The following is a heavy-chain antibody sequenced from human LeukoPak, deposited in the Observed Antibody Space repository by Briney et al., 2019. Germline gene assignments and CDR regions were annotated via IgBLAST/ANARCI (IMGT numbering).Heavy chain of an antibody. CDR2: INPSGGST. J-gene: IGHJ3*02. CDR3: SRDHCSGGICYDAFHI. CDR1: GYTFTSYY. Sequence: ASVKVSCKASGYTFTSYYMHWVRQAPGQGLEWMGIINPSGGSTSYAQKLQGRVTLTTDTSTSTVYMEMRSLRSDDTAVYYCSRDHCSGGICYDAFHIWGQGTMVTVSS. D-gene: IGHD2-15*01. V-gene: IGHV1-46*01.